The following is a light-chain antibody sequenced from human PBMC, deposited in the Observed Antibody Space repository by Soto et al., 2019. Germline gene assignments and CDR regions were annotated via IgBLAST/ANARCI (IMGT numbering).Light chain of an antibody. CDR2: AAS. J-gene: IGKJ1*01. V-gene: IGKV3-20*01. Sequence: EVVLTQSPGTVSLSPGERATLSCRASQSVTANYLAWYQQKPGQAPRLLIYAASSRATGIPDRFSGSGSGTDFTLSISRLEPEDFAMYYCQRYGSSVTWTFGQGTKVEIK. CDR3: QRYGSSVTWT. CDR1: QSVTANY.